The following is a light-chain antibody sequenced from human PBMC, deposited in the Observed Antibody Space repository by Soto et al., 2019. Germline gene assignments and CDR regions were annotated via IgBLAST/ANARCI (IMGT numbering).Light chain of an antibody. CDR3: QQYGNSPKT. CDR1: QRVRGNN. Sequence: EIVLTQSPGTLSLSPGQRATLSCRASQRVRGNNLAWYQQKPGQAPRLLIFGASSRATGIPDRFSGSGSGTDFTLTITRLAREDFAVYYCQQYGNSPKTFGQGTKVDIK. J-gene: IGKJ1*01. CDR2: GAS. V-gene: IGKV3-20*01.